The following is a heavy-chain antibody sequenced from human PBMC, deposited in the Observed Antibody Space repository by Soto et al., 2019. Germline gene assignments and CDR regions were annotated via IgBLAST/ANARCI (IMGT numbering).Heavy chain of an antibody. V-gene: IGHV4-34*01. D-gene: IGHD5-12*01. J-gene: IGHJ4*02. CDR1: GGSFSGYY. CDR3: ARAIRPIDY. CDR2: INHSGST. Sequence: SETLSLTCAVYGGSFSGYYWSWIRQPPGKGLEWIGEINHSGSTNYNPSLKSRVTISVDTSKNQFSLKLSSVTAADTAVYYCARAIRPIDYWGQGTLVTVSS.